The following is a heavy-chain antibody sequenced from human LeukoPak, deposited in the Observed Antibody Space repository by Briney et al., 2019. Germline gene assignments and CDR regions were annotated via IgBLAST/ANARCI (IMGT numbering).Heavy chain of an antibody. J-gene: IGHJ4*02. CDR3: TTAGGYFDWLFRRAFDFDY. CDR2: IKSKTDGGTT. CDR1: GFTFSNAW. Sequence: GGSLRLSCAASGFTFSNAWMSWVRQAPGKGLEWVGRIKSKTDGGTTDYAAPVKGRFTISRDDSKNTLYLQMNSLKTEDTAVYYCTTAGGYFDWLFRRAFDFDYWGQGTLVTVSS. D-gene: IGHD3-9*01. V-gene: IGHV3-15*01.